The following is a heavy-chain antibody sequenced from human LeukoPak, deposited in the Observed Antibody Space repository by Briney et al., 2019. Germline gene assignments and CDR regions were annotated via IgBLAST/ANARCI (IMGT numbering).Heavy chain of an antibody. CDR3: AKGVGPLFESRPYFDY. CDR2: ISGSGGST. Sequence: PGGSLRLSCAASGFTFSSYAMSWVRQAPGKGLEWVSAISGSGGSTYYADSVKGRFTISRDNSKNTLYLQMNSLRAEDTAVYYCAKGVGPLFESRPYFDYWGQGTLVTVSS. J-gene: IGHJ4*02. CDR1: GFTFSSYA. V-gene: IGHV3-23*01. D-gene: IGHD3-10*02.